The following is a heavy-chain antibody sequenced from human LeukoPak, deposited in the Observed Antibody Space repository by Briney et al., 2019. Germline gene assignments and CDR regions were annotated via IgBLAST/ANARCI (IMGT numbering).Heavy chain of an antibody. CDR1: GFTFSSYA. Sequence: PGGSLRLSCAASGFTFSSYAMSWVRQAPGKGLEWVSAISGSGGSTYYADSVKGRFTISRDNSRNTPYLQMNSLRAEDTAVYYCAKYGDESSGYYSDWGQGTLVTVSS. J-gene: IGHJ4*02. CDR2: ISGSGGST. CDR3: AKYGDESSGYYSD. V-gene: IGHV3-23*01. D-gene: IGHD3-22*01.